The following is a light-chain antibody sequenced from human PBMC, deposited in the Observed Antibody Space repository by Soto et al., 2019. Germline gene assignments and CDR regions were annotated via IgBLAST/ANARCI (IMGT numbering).Light chain of an antibody. J-gene: IGKJ1*01. Sequence: EIVMTQSPAILSVSPGDRATLSCRAGQSVSNNLAWYQQKPGQTPRLVIYGASNRATGVPARFSGSGSGTDFTLTISSLQSEDFAVYYCLQYDDWHRTFGQGTRWIS. CDR2: GAS. CDR1: QSVSNN. CDR3: LQYDDWHRT. V-gene: IGKV3-15*01.